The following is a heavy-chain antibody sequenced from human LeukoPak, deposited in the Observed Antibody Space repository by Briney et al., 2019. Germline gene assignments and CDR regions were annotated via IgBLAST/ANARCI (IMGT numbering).Heavy chain of an antibody. J-gene: IGHJ4*02. CDR2: IYHIGST. Sequence: SETLSLTCAVSGYSISSVYYWGWIRQPPGKGLEWIGSIYHIGSTYYNPSLKSRVTISVDTSTNQFSLKLSSVTAADTAVYYCARHAGTGDYWGQGTLVTVSS. CDR3: ARHAGTGDY. V-gene: IGHV4-38-2*01. CDR1: GYSISSVYY. D-gene: IGHD3/OR15-3a*01.